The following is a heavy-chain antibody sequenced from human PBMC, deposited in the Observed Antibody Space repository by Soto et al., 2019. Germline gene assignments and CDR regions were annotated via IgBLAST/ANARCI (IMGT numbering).Heavy chain of an antibody. D-gene: IGHD2-21*02. CDR3: ARDPPYCGGDCYSN. J-gene: IGHJ4*02. CDR1: GGSISSGDYY. V-gene: IGHV4-30-4*01. Sequence: PSEPRSLTCTVSGGSISSGDYYWSWIRQPPGKGLEWIGYIYYSGSTYYHPSLKSRVTISVDTSKNQFSLKLSSVTAADTAVYYCARDPPYCGGDCYSNWGQGTLVTVSS. CDR2: IYYSGST.